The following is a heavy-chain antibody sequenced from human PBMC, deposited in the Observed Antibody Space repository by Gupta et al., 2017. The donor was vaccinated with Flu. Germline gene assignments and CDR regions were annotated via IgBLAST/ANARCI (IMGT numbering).Heavy chain of an antibody. Sequence: PGKGLEWVAVIWYDGSNKYYADSVKGRFTISRDNSKNTLYLQMNSLRAEDTAVYYCAREWQYSSGWYRGIDPWGQGTLVTVSS. CDR2: IWYDGSNK. J-gene: IGHJ5*02. V-gene: IGHV3-33*01. D-gene: IGHD6-19*01. CDR3: AREWQYSSGWYRGIDP.